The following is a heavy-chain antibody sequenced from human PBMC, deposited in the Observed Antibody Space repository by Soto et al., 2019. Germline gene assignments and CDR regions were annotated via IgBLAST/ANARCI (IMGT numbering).Heavy chain of an antibody. V-gene: IGHV3-30*18. CDR3: AKSQVDDFWANYYYYGMDV. CDR1: GFTLSSYG. Sequence: GGSLRLSCAASGFTLSSYGMHWVRQAPGKGLEWVAVISYDGSNKYYADSVKGRFTISRDNSKNTLYLQMNSLRAEDTAVYYCAKSQVDDFWANYYYYGMDVWGQGTTVTVSS. D-gene: IGHD3-3*01. J-gene: IGHJ6*02. CDR2: ISYDGSNK.